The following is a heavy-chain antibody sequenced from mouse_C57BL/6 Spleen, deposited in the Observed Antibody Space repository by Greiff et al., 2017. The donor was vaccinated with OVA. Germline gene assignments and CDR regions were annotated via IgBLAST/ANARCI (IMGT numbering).Heavy chain of an antibody. Sequence: EVKLMESGGGLVKPGGSLKLSCAASGFTFSDYGMHWVRQAPEKGLEWVAYISSGSSTIYYADTVKGRFTISRDNAKNTLFLQMTSLRSEDTAMYYCARWGTDYWGQGTTLTVSS. CDR1: GFTFSDYG. D-gene: IGHD3-3*01. V-gene: IGHV5-17*01. J-gene: IGHJ2*01. CDR3: ARWGTDY. CDR2: ISSGSSTI.